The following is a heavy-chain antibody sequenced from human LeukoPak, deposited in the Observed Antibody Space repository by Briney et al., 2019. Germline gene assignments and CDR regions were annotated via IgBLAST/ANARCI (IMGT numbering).Heavy chain of an antibody. J-gene: IGHJ6*02. CDR2: IYHSGST. D-gene: IGHD6-19*01. V-gene: IGHV4-4*02. CDR1: GGSISSSNW. Sequence: PSGTLSLTCAVSGGSISSSNWWSWVRQPPGKGLEWIGEIYHSGSTNYNPSLKSRVTISVDKSKNQFSLKLSSVTAADTAVYYCARGVAVAGAQYGMDVWGQGTTVTVSS. CDR3: ARGVAVAGAQYGMDV.